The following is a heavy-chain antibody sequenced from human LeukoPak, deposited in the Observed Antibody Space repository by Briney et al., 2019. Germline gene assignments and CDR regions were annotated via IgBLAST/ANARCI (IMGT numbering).Heavy chain of an antibody. Sequence: SETLSLTCTVSGDSITTAHYYWGWIRQPPGKGLEWIGSIYHSGSSYYNPSLKSRVTISVDTSKNQFSLRLSSVTAADTAVYYCASYYRHFDYGGQGTLVTVSS. V-gene: IGHV4-39*07. D-gene: IGHD1-26*01. CDR1: GDSITTAHYY. CDR3: ASYYRHFDY. CDR2: IYHSGSS. J-gene: IGHJ4*02.